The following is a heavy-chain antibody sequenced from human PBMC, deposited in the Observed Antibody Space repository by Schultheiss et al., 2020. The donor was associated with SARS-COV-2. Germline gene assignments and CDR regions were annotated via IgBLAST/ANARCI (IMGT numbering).Heavy chain of an antibody. CDR2: IYHSGST. CDR1: GGSISSGGYY. D-gene: IGHD2-2*02. J-gene: IGHJ4*02. V-gene: IGHV4-39*01. Sequence: SQTLSLTCTVSGGSISSGGYYWSWIRQPPGKGLEWIGEIYHSGSTNYNPSLKSRVTISVDTSKNQFSLKLSSVTAADTAVYYCARRGTTVVPAAIGGYFDYWGQGTLVTVSS. CDR3: ARRGTTVVPAAIGGYFDY.